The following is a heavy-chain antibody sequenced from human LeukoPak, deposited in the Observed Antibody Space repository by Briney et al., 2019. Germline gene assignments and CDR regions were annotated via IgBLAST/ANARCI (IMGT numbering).Heavy chain of an antibody. CDR3: ARNRYYYGSGNYGVPNWFDP. CDR2: IYYSGST. Sequence: SETLSLTCTVSGGSISSNSFYWGWIRQPPGKGLEWNGSIYYSGSTYYNPSLKSRVTISVDTSKNQFSLKLSSVTVADTAVYYCARNRYYYGSGNYGVPNWFDPWGQGTLVTVSS. V-gene: IGHV4-39*01. J-gene: IGHJ5*02. D-gene: IGHD3-10*01. CDR1: GGSISSNSFY.